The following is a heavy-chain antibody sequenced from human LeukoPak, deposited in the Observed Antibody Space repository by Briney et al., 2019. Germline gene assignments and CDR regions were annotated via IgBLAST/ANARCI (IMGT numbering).Heavy chain of an antibody. CDR2: ISGSGGNT. Sequence: PGGTLRLSCAASGVTISSYAMSWVRQAPGKGLEWVSFISGSGGNTYYVDSVKGRFTISRDNSKNTLYLQMNSRRAEDTAIYSCAKSRPPGYDYWGQGTLVTVSA. J-gene: IGHJ4*02. D-gene: IGHD2-2*01. V-gene: IGHV3-23*01. CDR1: GVTISSYA. CDR3: AKSRPPGYDY.